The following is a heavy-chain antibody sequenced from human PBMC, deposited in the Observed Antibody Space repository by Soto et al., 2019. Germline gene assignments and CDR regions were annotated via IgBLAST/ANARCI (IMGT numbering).Heavy chain of an antibody. D-gene: IGHD4-4*01. Sequence: AAVKVSCKASGGTFSRYPIAWVRQAPGHGLEWMGQIIPIFGTISHAQNFQGRITITADESTSTAYMELSSLRSDDTAVYYCARPRTVAPQKANDYRGQGTLLTVSS. V-gene: IGHV1-69*13. CDR2: IIPIFGTI. CDR1: GGTFSRYP. J-gene: IGHJ4*02. CDR3: ARPRTVAPQKANDY.